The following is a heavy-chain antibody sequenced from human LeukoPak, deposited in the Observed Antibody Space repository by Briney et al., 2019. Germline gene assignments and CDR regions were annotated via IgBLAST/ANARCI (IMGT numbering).Heavy chain of an antibody. CDR2: ISGSSSSI. J-gene: IGHJ6*03. V-gene: IGHV3-21*01. CDR1: GFTFSSYS. D-gene: IGHD1-26*01. Sequence: GGSLRLSCAASGFTFSSYSMNWVRQAPGKGLEWVSSISGSSSSIYYADSVKGRFTISRDNAKNSLYLQMNSLRAEDTAVYYCARDGVGATGPNYYYMDVWGKGTTVTVSS. CDR3: ARDGVGATGPNYYYMDV.